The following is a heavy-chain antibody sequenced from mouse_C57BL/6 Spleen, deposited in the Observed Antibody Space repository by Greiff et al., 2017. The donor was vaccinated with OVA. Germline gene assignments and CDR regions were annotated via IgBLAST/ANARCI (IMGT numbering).Heavy chain of an antibody. CDR3: ASLITTVDWYFDV. J-gene: IGHJ1*03. Sequence: VQLQQSGPELVKPGASVKISCKASGYSFTDYNMNWVQPSTGKSLEWIGVINPHYGTTSYNQKFKGKATLTVDQASSTAYMQLNSLTSEDSAVYDCASLITTVDWYFDVWGTGTTVTVSS. CDR1: GYSFTDYN. V-gene: IGHV1-39*01. CDR2: INPHYGTT. D-gene: IGHD1-1*01.